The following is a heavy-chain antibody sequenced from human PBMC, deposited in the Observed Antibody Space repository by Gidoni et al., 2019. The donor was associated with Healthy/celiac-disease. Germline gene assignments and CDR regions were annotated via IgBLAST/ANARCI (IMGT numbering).Heavy chain of an antibody. V-gene: IGHV3-23*01. D-gene: IGHD3-16*01. J-gene: IGHJ5*02. CDR2: ISGSGGRT. Sequence: EVQLLESGGGLVQPGGSLRLSCAASGFTFSSYAMSWVRQAPGKGLEWVSAISGSGGRTYYADSGKGRFTISRDNSKNTLYLQRNSLRAEDTAVYYCAKLPVAVGDDPWGQGTLVTVSS. CDR1: GFTFSSYA. CDR3: AKLPVAVGDDP.